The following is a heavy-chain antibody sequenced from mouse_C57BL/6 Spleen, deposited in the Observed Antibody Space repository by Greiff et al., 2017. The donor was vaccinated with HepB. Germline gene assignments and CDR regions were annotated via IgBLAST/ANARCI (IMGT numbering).Heavy chain of an antibody. J-gene: IGHJ2*01. D-gene: IGHD1-1*01. Sequence: EVKLMESGGGLVKPGGSLKLSCAASGFTFSSYAMSWVRQTPEKRLEWVATISDGGSYTYYPDNVKGRFTISRDNAKNNLYLQMSHLKSEDTAMYYCARDRGITRGDYFDYWGQGTTLTVSS. V-gene: IGHV5-4*01. CDR3: ARDRGITRGDYFDY. CDR1: GFTFSSYA. CDR2: ISDGGSYT.